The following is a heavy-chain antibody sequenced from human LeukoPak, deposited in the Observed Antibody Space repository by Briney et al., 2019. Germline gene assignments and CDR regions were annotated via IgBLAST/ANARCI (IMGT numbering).Heavy chain of an antibody. V-gene: IGHV1-18*01. Sequence: ASVKVSCKASGYTFTSYGISWVRQAPGQGLEWMGWISAYNGNTNYAQKLQGRVTMTRNTSISTAYMELSSLRSEDTAVYYCARGAGYYYDSSGYYHTSDFDYWGQGTLVTVSS. CDR3: ARGAGYYYDSSGYYHTSDFDY. CDR2: ISAYNGNT. J-gene: IGHJ4*02. D-gene: IGHD3-22*01. CDR1: GYTFTSYG.